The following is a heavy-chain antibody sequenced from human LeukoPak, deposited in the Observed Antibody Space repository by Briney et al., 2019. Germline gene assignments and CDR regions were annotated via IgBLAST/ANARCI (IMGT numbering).Heavy chain of an antibody. CDR1: GYTFTDYY. CDR3: ARGLYAIANYVEDAFEI. V-gene: IGHV1-2*02. J-gene: IGHJ3*02. CDR2: INPNSGGT. D-gene: IGHD4/OR15-4a*01. Sequence: ASVKVSCKASGYTFTDYYMHWVRQAPGQGLEWMGWINPNSGGTNYAQKFQGRFTMTRDTSISTAYMELSRLRSDDTAVYYCARGLYAIANYVEDAFEIWGQGTMVTVSS.